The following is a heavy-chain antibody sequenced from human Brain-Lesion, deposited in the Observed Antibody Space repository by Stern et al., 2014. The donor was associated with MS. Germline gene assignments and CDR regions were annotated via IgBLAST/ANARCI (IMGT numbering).Heavy chain of an antibody. J-gene: IGHJ4*02. CDR2: ITPFTGNT. D-gene: IGHD4-17*01. V-gene: IGHV1-45*02. CDR1: GNTFTNRY. Sequence: QVQLVESGAEVKKTGSSVKVSCQASGNTFTNRYLHWVRQAPGQALEWMGWITPFTGNTNYAQNFQDRVTITMDRSMSTAYMDLSSLRSDDTAIYFCAEGSSYGFVYWGQGTLVTVSS. CDR3: AEGSSYGFVY.